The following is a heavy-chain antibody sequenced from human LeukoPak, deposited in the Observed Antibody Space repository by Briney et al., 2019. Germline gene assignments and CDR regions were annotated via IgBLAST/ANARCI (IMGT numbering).Heavy chain of an antibody. J-gene: IGHJ4*02. CDR2: ISSSSSYI. V-gene: IGHV3-21*01. D-gene: IGHD3-10*01. Sequence: PGGSLRLSCAASGFTFSSYSMNWVRQAPGQGLEWVSSISSSSSYIYYADSVKGRFTISRDNAKNSLYPEMNILRSEDTAVYYCARGTISLDYWGQGTLVTVSS. CDR3: ARGTISLDY. CDR1: GFTFSSYS.